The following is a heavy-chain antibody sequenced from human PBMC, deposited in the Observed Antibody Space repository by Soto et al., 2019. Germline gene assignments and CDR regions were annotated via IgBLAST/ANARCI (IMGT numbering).Heavy chain of an antibody. CDR1: GGTFSSYA. V-gene: IGHV1-69*01. CDR3: ASLGGYSYARPLEGWFAR. CDR2: IIPIFGTA. Sequence: QVQLVQSGAEVKKPGSSVKVSCKASGGTFSSYAISWVRQAPGQGLEWMGGIIPIFGTATYAQKVQGRVTITADESTRTSDMELRSLRSEDTAVYYCASLGGYSYARPLEGWFARWGRGTVVAVSS. J-gene: IGHJ5*02. D-gene: IGHD5-18*01.